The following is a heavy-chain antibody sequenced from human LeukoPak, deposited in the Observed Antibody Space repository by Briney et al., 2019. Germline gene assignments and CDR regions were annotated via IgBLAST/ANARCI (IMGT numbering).Heavy chain of an antibody. J-gene: IGHJ4*02. D-gene: IGHD2-2*01. CDR2: ISSSSSYI. CDR3: ARDPGYCSSTSCYEMFFDY. Sequence: KPGGSLRLSCAASGFTFSSYSMNWVRQAPGKGLEWVSSISSSSSYIYYADSVKGRFTISRDNAKNSLYLQMNSLRAEDTAVYYCARDPGYCSSTSCYEMFFDYWGQGTLVTVSS. CDR1: GFTFSSYS. V-gene: IGHV3-21*01.